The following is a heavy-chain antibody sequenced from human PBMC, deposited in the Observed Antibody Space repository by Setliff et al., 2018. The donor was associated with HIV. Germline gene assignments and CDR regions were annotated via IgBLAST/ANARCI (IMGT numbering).Heavy chain of an antibody. V-gene: IGHV1-2*02. J-gene: IGHJ4*02. D-gene: IGHD2-21*01. CDR2: INPKSGGT. CDR1: GYIFTGYF. Sequence: ASVKVSCKASGYIFTGYFMHWVRQAPGQGLEWMGWINPKSGGTNYAQKFQGRVTMTCDTSISTAYMEVSRLRSDDTAVYYCARSFWATEVIPLGYWGQGTLATVSS. CDR3: ARSFWATEVIPLGY.